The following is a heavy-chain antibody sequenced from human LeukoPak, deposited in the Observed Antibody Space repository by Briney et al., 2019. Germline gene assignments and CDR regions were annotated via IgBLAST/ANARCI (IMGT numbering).Heavy chain of an antibody. Sequence: ASVKVSRKASGYTFTSYGISWVRQAPGQGLEWMGWISAYNGNTNYAQKLQGRVTMTTDTSTSTAYMELRSLRSDDTAVYYCARAITIFGLAHQRRGFDPWGQGTLVTVSS. J-gene: IGHJ5*02. CDR2: ISAYNGNT. CDR1: GYTFTSYG. CDR3: ARAITIFGLAHQRRGFDP. V-gene: IGHV1-18*01. D-gene: IGHD3-3*01.